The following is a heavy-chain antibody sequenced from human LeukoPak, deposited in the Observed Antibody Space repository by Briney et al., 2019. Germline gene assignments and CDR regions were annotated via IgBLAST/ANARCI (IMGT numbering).Heavy chain of an antibody. Sequence: SETLSLTCTVSGGSISSYYWSWIRQPPVKGLEWIGYIYYSGSTNYNPSLKSRVTISVDTSKNQFSLKLSSVTAADTAVYYCAGDITSQYFQHWGQGTLVTVSS. V-gene: IGHV4-59*01. CDR3: AGDITSQYFQH. J-gene: IGHJ1*01. CDR1: GGSISSYY. CDR2: IYYSGST. D-gene: IGHD3-10*01.